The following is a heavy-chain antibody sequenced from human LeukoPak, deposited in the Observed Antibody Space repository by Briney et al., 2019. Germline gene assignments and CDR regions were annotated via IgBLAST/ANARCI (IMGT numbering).Heavy chain of an antibody. CDR1: GFTFSSYA. CDR2: ISGGGDST. Sequence: GGSLRLSCAASGFTFSSYAMSWVCQAPGKGLEWVSAISGGGDSTYFADSVKGRFTISRDHSKNTLYLQMNTLGAEDTAVYYCAKGSSSWYPFDYWGQGTLVTVSS. CDR3: AKGSSSWYPFDY. D-gene: IGHD6-13*01. J-gene: IGHJ4*02. V-gene: IGHV3-23*01.